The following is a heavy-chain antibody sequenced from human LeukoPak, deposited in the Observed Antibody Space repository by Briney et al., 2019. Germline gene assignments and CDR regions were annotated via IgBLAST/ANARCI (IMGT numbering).Heavy chain of an antibody. Sequence: SETLSLTCGVSGGSISNTNWWTWVRQPPGKGLEWIGEVDLLGRTNYNPSLKSRVAISVDKSENHISLWLTSVTAADTAVYCAREGGPYRPLDYPGQGTLVTVSS. CDR2: VDLLGRT. V-gene: IGHV4-4*02. CDR3: AREGGPYRPLDY. CDR1: GGSISNTNW. J-gene: IGHJ4*02.